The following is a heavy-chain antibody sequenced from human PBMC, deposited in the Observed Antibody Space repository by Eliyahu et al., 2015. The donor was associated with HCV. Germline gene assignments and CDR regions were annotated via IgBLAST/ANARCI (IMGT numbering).Heavy chain of an antibody. CDR1: GFTVSXNY. J-gene: IGHJ4*02. CDR3: ARDSKGAVAGSVSYHFDY. D-gene: IGHD6-19*01. Sequence: EVQLVESGGGLIQPGGSLRLSCAASGFTVSXNYMSWVRQAPGKGLEWVSVLYSGGNTYYADSVKGRFTISRDNSKNTLYLQMNSLRAEDTAVYYCARDSKGAVAGSVSYHFDYWGQGTLVTVSS. CDR2: LYSGGNT. V-gene: IGHV3-53*01.